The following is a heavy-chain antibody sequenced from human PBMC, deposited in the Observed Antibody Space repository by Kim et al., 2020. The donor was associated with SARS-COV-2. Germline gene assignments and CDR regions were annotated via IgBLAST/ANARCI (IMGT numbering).Heavy chain of an antibody. Sequence: SVKVSCKASGGTFSSYAISWVRQAPGQGLEWMGRIIPILGIANYAQKFQGRVTITADKSTSTAYMELSSLRSEDTAVYYCARDYYDSSGYIEGVDYWGQGTLVTVSS. CDR2: IIPILGIA. J-gene: IGHJ4*02. V-gene: IGHV1-69*04. CDR1: GGTFSSYA. CDR3: ARDYYDSSGYIEGVDY. D-gene: IGHD3-22*01.